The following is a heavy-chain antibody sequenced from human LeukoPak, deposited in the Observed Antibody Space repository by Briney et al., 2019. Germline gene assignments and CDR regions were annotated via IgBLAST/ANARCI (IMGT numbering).Heavy chain of an antibody. V-gene: IGHV4-39*01. D-gene: IGHD2-2*01. CDR3: ARGYCSTTSCYDGSCFDP. J-gene: IGHJ5*02. CDR1: GASFSSSSSS. Sequence: SETLSLTCTVSGASFSSSSSSWGWIRQPPGKGLEWIGSIYYSGNTYYNPSLKSRLTISADTSKNQFSLKLDSVTAADTAVYYCARGYCSTTSCYDGSCFDPWGRGTLVTVSS. CDR2: IYYSGNT.